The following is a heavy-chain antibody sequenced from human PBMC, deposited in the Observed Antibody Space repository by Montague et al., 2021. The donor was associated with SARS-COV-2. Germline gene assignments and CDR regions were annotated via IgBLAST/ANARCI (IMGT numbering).Heavy chain of an antibody. D-gene: IGHD3-3*01. CDR3: AGSRLEYYGMDV. CDR2: ISYDGSNK. V-gene: IGHV3-33*05. J-gene: IGHJ6*02. CDR1: GFTFSSYG. Sequence: SLRLSCAASGFTFSSYGMHWVRQAPGKGLEWVAVISYDGSNKYYADSVKGRFTISRDNSKNTLYLQMNSLRAEDTAVYYCAGSRLEYYGMDVWGQGTTVTVSS.